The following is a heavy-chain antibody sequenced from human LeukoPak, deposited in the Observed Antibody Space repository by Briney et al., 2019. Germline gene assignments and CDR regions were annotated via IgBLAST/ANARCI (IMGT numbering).Heavy chain of an antibody. CDR1: GGSFSGYY. D-gene: IGHD3-10*01. Sequence: PSETLSLTCAVYGGSFSGYYWSWIRQPAGKGLEWIGRIYTSGSTNYNPSLKSRVTMSVDTSKNQFSLKLSSVTAADTAVYYCARGDITMVRGFRYWGQGTLVTVSS. J-gene: IGHJ4*02. V-gene: IGHV4-59*10. CDR2: IYTSGST. CDR3: ARGDITMVRGFRY.